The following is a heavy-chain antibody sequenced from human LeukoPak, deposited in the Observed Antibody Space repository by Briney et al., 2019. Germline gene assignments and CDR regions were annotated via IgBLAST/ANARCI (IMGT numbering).Heavy chain of an antibody. CDR1: GGSFSGDC. Sequence: PSETLSLTCAVYGGSFSGDCWSWIRQPPGKGLEWIGEINHSGTTNYNPSLKSRVTISVDTSKNQFSLKLSSVTAADTAVYYCARSSIYYDSSGYRIWGQGTLVTVSS. D-gene: IGHD3-22*01. V-gene: IGHV4-34*01. CDR2: INHSGTT. J-gene: IGHJ4*02. CDR3: ARSSIYYDSSGYRI.